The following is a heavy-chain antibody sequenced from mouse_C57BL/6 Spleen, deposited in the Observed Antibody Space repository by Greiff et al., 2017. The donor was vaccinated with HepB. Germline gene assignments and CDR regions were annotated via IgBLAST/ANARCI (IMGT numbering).Heavy chain of an antibody. D-gene: IGHD1-1*01. J-gene: IGHJ3*01. CDR1: GYTFTSYW. Sequence: QVQLQQPGAELVKPGASVKLSCKASGYTFTSYWMHWVKQRPGQGLEWIGMIHPNSGSTNYNEKFKSKATLTVDKSSSTAYMQLSSLTSEDSAVYYCARITMIVSEGLAYWGQGTLVTVSA. CDR3: ARITMIVSEGLAY. V-gene: IGHV1-64*01. CDR2: IHPNSGST.